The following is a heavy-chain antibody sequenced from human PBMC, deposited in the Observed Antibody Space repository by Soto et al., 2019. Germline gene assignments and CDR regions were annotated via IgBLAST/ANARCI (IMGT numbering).Heavy chain of an antibody. CDR2: VSHDGSNK. CDR1: RFTFSSYS. Sequence: PGESLPISCAGSRFTFSSYSMHWVRQAPGNGLGAGAVVSHDGSNKDYADSVKGRFTISRNNSKNTLDLQMNSLSAEDTAVYYCARSYDIEAVASHYYYYGMDVWGQGTPVTVSS. CDR3: ARSYDIEAVASHYYYYGMDV. D-gene: IGHD6-13*01. J-gene: IGHJ6*02. V-gene: IGHV3-30-3*01.